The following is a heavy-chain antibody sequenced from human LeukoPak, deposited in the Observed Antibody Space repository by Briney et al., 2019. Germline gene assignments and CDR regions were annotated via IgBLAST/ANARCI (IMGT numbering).Heavy chain of an antibody. V-gene: IGHV3-30*01. CDR3: ARSLTTISNYYYYYMVV. CDR2: ISYDGSDK. D-gene: IGHD3-3*01. J-gene: IGHJ6*03. CDR1: GFTFSSYA. Sequence: GRSLRLSCAASGFTFSSYAMYWVREAPGKGLEWVAVISYDGSDKFYADSVKGRFTISRDSSKNTLYLQMNSLRPEDTAVYYCARSLTTISNYYYYYMVVWGKGTTVTVSS.